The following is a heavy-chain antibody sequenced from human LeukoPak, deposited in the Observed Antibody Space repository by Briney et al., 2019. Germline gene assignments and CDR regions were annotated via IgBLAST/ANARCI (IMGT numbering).Heavy chain of an antibody. J-gene: IGHJ4*02. Sequence: SETLSLTCAVYGGSFSGYYWSWIRQPPGKGLEWIGEINHSGSTNYNPSLKSRVTISVDTSKNQFSLKLSSVTAADTAVYYCAKAHSSSWYYTLDFWGQGTLVTVSS. D-gene: IGHD6-13*01. CDR3: AKAHSSSWYYTLDF. CDR1: GGSFSGYY. V-gene: IGHV4-34*01. CDR2: INHSGST.